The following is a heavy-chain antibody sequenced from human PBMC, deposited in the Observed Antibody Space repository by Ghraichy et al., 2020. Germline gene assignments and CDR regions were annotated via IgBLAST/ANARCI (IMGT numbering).Heavy chain of an antibody. D-gene: IGHD3-10*01. CDR3: ARGPDSINYYYFYMDV. J-gene: IGHJ6*03. CDR1: GSSVTTGVNY. Sequence: TLSLTCTVSGSSVTTGVNYWIWIRQRPGDGLEWIGYIFSSGGTYYAPSLKSRVSISADPSKNQFSLRLTSVTAADAAVYYCARGPDSINYYYFYMDVWGKGTSVSVSS. V-gene: IGHV4-31*03. CDR2: IFSSGGT.